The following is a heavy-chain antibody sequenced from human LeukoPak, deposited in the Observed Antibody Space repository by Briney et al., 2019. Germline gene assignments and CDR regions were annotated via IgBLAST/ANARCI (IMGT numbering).Heavy chain of an antibody. V-gene: IGHV1-69*04. D-gene: IGHD2-2*01. Sequence: GASVNLSCKASGGTFTSYAISWVRQAPGQGLELKGRIIPILGIANYAQKFQGRVTITADKSTSTAYMELSSLRSEDTAVYYCAREGLSRVVPAATWDYWGQGTLVTVSS. CDR1: GGTFTSYA. CDR2: IIPILGIA. J-gene: IGHJ4*02. CDR3: AREGLSRVVPAATWDY.